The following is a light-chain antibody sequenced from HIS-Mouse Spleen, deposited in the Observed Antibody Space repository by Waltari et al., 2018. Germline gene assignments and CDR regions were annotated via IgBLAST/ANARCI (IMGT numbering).Light chain of an antibody. CDR2: DAS. J-gene: IGKJ5*01. V-gene: IGKV1-13*02. CDR3: QQFNSYPIT. CDR1: QGISSA. Sequence: AIQLTQSPSSLSASVGARVTITCLASQGISSALAWYQQKPGKAPKLLIYDASSLESGVPSRFSGSGSGTDFTLTISSLQPEDFATYYCQQFNSYPITFGQGTRLEIK.